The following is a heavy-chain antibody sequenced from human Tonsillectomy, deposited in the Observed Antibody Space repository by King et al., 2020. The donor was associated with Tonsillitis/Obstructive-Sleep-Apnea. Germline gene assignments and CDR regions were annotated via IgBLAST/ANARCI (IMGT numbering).Heavy chain of an antibody. CDR1: DASISSSDYY. CDR2: ISHRGGP. J-gene: IGHJ4*02. V-gene: IGHV4-31*03. D-gene: IGHD4-11*01. CDR3: SRSTEYSNYEAY. Sequence: VQLQESGPGLVMPSQTLSLTCTVSDASISSSDYYWGWIRQHPGKGLEWIGCISHRGGPYYNPSLKSRLTISLETSQKQFFLKLSSVTAADTAVYYCSRSTEYSNYEAYWGQGILVTVSS.